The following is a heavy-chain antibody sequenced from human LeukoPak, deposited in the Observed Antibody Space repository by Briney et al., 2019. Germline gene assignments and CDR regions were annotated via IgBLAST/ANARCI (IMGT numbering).Heavy chain of an antibody. CDR3: ARDRPVPAAIRAMDV. J-gene: IGHJ6*04. CDR2: IYYSGST. CDR1: GGSISSSSYY. D-gene: IGHD2-2*02. V-gene: IGHV4-39*07. Sequence: PSETLSLTCTVSGGSISSSSYYWGWIRQPPGKGLEWIGSIYYSGSTYYNPSLKSRVTMSVDTSKNQFSLKLSSVTAADTAVYYCARDRPVPAAIRAMDVWGKGTTVTVSS.